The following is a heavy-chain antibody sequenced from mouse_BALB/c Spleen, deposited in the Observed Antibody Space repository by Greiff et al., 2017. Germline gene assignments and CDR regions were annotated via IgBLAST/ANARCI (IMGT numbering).Heavy chain of an antibody. CDR1: GYSITSGYS. CDR3: ASRDGYGSHYAMDY. CDR2: IHYSGTT. D-gene: IGHD1-1*01. Sequence: VQLQQSGPDLVKPSQSLSLTCTVTGYSITSGYSWHWIRQFPGNKLEWMGYIHYSGTTNCNPSLKSRISITRDTSKNQFFLQLNSVTTEDTATYYCASRDGYGSHYAMDYWGQGTSVTVSS. J-gene: IGHJ4*01. V-gene: IGHV3-1*02.